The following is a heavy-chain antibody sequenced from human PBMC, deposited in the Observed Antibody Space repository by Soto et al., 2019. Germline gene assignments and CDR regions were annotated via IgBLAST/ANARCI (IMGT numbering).Heavy chain of an antibody. CDR2: IVPIFGTT. J-gene: IGHJ6*02. CDR1: GGTFSNYA. V-gene: IGHV1-69*12. CDR3: ARVEAVAGIYNYHGLDV. Sequence: QVQLVQSGAEVKKPGSSVKVSCKASGGTFSNYAISWVRQAPGQGLEWMGGIVPIFGTTYYAQKFQGRVAIIAADSTATAHLELSSLRSEDTAMYYCARVEAVAGIYNYHGLDVWGQGTAVSVSS. D-gene: IGHD6-19*01.